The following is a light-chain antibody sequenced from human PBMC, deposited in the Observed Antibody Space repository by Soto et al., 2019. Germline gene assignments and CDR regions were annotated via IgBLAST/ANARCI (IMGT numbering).Light chain of an antibody. CDR3: QQYGTSRWT. V-gene: IGKV3-20*01. CDR1: KSVGKSY. J-gene: IGKJ1*01. CDR2: GAS. Sequence: EIVLTQSPGPLSLSPGERATLSCRASKSVGKSYLAWYQQKPGQAPRLLIYGASSRATGIPDRFSGSGSGTDFTLTISRLEPEDFAVYYCQQYGTSRWTFGQGTKVEIK.